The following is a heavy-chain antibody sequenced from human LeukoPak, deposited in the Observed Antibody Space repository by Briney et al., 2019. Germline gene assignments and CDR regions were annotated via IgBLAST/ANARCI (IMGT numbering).Heavy chain of an antibody. Sequence: GASVKVSCKASGYTFTSYYMHWVRQAPGQGLEWMGLINPTGGSTGYAQKFQGRVTMTRDMSTSTDYMELSSLRSDDTAVYYCARGFSSGWEWWFDPWGQGTLVTVSS. V-gene: IGHV1-46*01. CDR1: GYTFTSYY. CDR2: INPTGGST. CDR3: ARGFSSGWEWWFDP. J-gene: IGHJ5*02. D-gene: IGHD6-19*01.